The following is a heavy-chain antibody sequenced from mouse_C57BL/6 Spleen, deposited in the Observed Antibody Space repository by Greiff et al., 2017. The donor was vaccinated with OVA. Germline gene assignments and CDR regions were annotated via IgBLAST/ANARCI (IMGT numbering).Heavy chain of an antibody. V-gene: IGHV5-17*01. CDR1: GFTFSDYG. CDR2: ISSGSSTI. D-gene: IGHD1-1*01. Sequence: EVQGVESGGGLVKPGGSLKLSCAASGFTFSDYGMHWVRQAPEKGLGWVAYISSGSSTIYYADTVKGRFTISRDNAKNTLFLQMTSLRSEDTAMYYGATSITTDFDYWGQGTTLTVSS. J-gene: IGHJ2*01. CDR3: ATSITTDFDY.